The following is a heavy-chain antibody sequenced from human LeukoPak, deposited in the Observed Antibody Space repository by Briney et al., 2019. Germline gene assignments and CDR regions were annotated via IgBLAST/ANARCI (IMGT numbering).Heavy chain of an antibody. CDR3: ARGSGSYRGAYYFDY. CDR2: INHSGST. J-gene: IGHJ4*02. CDR1: GGSFSGYY. V-gene: IGHV4-34*01. Sequence: SETLSLTCAVYGGSFSGYYWSWIRQPPGKGLEWIGEINHSGSTNYNPSLKSRVTISVDTSKNQFSLKLSSVTAADTAVYYCARGSGSYRGAYYFDYWGQGTLVTVSS. D-gene: IGHD1-26*01.